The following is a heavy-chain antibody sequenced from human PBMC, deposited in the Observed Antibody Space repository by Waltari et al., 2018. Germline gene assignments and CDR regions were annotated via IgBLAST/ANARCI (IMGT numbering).Heavy chain of an antibody. CDR1: GGTFSSYA. D-gene: IGHD3-22*01. V-gene: IGHV1-69*08. Sequence: QVQLVQSGAEVKKPGSSVKVSCKASGGTFSSYAISWVRQAPGQGLEWMGRIIPIVGTANYAQKFQGRVTITADKSTSTAYMELSSLRSEDTAVYYCARDRGVYYYDSSGYSFDYWGQGTLVTVSS. CDR3: ARDRGVYYYDSSGYSFDY. CDR2: IIPIVGTA. J-gene: IGHJ4*02.